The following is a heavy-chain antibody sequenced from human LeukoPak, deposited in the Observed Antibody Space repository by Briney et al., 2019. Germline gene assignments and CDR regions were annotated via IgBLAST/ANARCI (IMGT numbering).Heavy chain of an antibody. CDR3: ARLSASGSFEAFDI. J-gene: IGHJ3*02. D-gene: IGHD3-22*01. V-gene: IGHV4-39*01. Sequence: SETLSLTCTVSGGSISSSSYYWGWIRQPSGKGLEWIGSIYYSGSTYYNPSLKSRVTISVDTSKNQFSLKLSSVTAADTAVYYCARLSASGSFEAFDIWGQGTMVTVSS. CDR1: GGSISSSSYY. CDR2: IYYSGST.